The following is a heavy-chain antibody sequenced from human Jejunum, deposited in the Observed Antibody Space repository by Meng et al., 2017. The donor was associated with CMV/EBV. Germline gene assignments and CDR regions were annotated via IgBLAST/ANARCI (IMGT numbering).Heavy chain of an antibody. J-gene: IGHJ4*02. CDR2: INEDGHEK. D-gene: IGHD3-9*01. Sequence: SSCWMSGVRQATGKGLEWVANINEDGHEKYYVDSVRGRFTISRDKAKNSLYLQMNSLRAEDTAVYYCARYYDVSTGYLHYFDYWGQGTLVTVSS. V-gene: IGHV3-7*01. CDR1: SSCW. CDR3: ARYYDVSTGYLHYFDY.